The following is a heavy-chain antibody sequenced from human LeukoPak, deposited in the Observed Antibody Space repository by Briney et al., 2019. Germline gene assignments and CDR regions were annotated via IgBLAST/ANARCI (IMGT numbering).Heavy chain of an antibody. J-gene: IGHJ4*02. CDR2: IYTSGST. V-gene: IGHV4-61*02. D-gene: IGHD3-10*01. CDR1: GGSISSGSYY. CDR3: ARSFAGTQGRHFDY. Sequence: SETLSLTCTVPGGSISSGSYYWSWIRQPAGKGLEWIGRIYTSGSTNYNPSLKSRVTISVDTSKNQFSLKLSSVTAADTAVYYCARSFAGTQGRHFDYWGQGTLVTVSS.